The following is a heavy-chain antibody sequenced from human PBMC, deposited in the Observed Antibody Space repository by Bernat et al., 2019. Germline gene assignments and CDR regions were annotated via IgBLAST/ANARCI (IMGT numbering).Heavy chain of an antibody. J-gene: IGHJ6*02. Sequence: QVQLVQSGAEVKKPGASVKVSCKVSGYTLTELSMHWVRQAPGKGLEWMGGFDPEVGETIYAQKFQGRVTMTKDTSTDAAYMELSSLRSEDTAVYYCATDRGVATTIYYYGMDVWGPGTTVTATS. D-gene: IGHD5-12*01. V-gene: IGHV1-24*01. CDR2: FDPEVGET. CDR1: GYTLTELS. CDR3: ATDRGVATTIYYYGMDV.